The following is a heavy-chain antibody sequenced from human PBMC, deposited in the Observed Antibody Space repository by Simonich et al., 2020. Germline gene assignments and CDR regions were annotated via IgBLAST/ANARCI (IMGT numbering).Heavy chain of an antibody. CDR3: ARHVRKTGDHFDY. J-gene: IGHJ4*02. V-gene: IGHV4-59*08. CDR2: IYYSGST. Sequence: QVQLQESGPGLVKPSETLSLTCTVSGGSISSYYWSWIRQPPGKGLEWIVYIYYSGSTKYNPSLKSQVTISVDTSKNQFSLKLSSGTAADTAVYYCARHVRKTGDHFDYWGQGTLVTVSS. D-gene: IGHD7-27*01. CDR1: GGSISSYY.